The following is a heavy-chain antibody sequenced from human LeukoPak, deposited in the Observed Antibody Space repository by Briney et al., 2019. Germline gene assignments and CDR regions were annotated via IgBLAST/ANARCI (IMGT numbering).Heavy chain of an antibody. J-gene: IGHJ4*02. CDR3: ARAMWSGSYYFDY. V-gene: IGHV4-39*01. Sequence: SETLSLTCTVSGGSISSSSYYWGWIRQPPGKGLEWIGSIYYTRSTYYNPSLKSRVTISVDTSKNQFSLKLSSVTAADTAVYYCARAMWSGSYYFDYWGQGTLVTVSS. CDR1: GGSISSSSYY. D-gene: IGHD3-3*01. CDR2: IYYTRST.